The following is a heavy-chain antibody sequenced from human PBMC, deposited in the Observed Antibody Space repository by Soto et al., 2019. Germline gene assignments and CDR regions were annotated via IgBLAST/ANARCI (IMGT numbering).Heavy chain of an antibody. J-gene: IGHJ6*02. D-gene: IGHD5-12*01. V-gene: IGHV3-7*03. CDR1: GFTFSSYW. CDR2: IKQDGSEK. CDR3: ARTGFGATTWSTYYYYGMDV. Sequence: GGSLRLSCAASGFTFSSYWMSWVRQAPGKGLEWVANIKQDGSEKYYVDSVKGRFTISRDNAKNSLYLQMNSLRAEDTAVYYCARTGFGATTWSTYYYYGMDVWGQGTTVTVSS.